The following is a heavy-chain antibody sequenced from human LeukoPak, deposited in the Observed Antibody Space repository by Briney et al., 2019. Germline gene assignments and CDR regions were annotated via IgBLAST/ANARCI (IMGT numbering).Heavy chain of an antibody. J-gene: IGHJ6*03. CDR2: INPNSGGT. Sequence: VASVKVSCKASGYTFTGYYMHWVRQAPGQGLEWMGWINPNSGGTNYAQKFQGRVTMTRDTSISTAYMELSRLRSDDTAVYYCAREDSSSWYYYYYYMDVWGKGTTVTVSS. V-gene: IGHV1-2*02. CDR3: AREDSSSWYYYYYYMDV. CDR1: GYTFTGYY. D-gene: IGHD6-13*01.